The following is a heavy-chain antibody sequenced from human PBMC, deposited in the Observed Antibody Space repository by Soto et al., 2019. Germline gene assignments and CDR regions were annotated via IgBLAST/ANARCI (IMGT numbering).Heavy chain of an antibody. CDR2: MNPNSGNT. J-gene: IGHJ2*01. V-gene: IGHV1-8*01. D-gene: IGHD6-13*01. CDR3: VRRGFSSSWGYWYFDL. CDR1: GYTFTSYD. Sequence: QVQLVQSGAEVKKPGASVKVSCKASGYTFTSYDINWVRQATGQGLEWMGWMNPNSGNTGYAQKFQGRVTMTSNTSTSTAYMELSSLRAEDTAVYYCVRRGFSSSWGYWYFDLWGRGTLVTVSS.